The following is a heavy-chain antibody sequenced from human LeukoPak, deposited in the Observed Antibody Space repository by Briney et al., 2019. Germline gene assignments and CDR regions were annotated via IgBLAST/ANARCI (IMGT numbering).Heavy chain of an antibody. CDR1: GFTFSSYW. D-gene: IGHD2-15*01. J-gene: IGHJ3*02. V-gene: IGHV3-74*01. CDR2: INSDGRST. CDR3: ASPGYRGYDAFDI. Sequence: GGSLRLSCAASGFTFSSYWMHWVRQAPGKGLVWVSRINSDGRSTIYADSVKGRFTISRDNAKNTLYLQMNSLRAEDTAVYYCASPGYRGYDAFDIWGQGTMVTVSS.